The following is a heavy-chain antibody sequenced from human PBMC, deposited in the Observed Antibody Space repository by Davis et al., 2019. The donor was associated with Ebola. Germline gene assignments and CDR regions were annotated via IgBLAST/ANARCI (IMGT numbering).Heavy chain of an antibody. Sequence: MPSETLSLTCAVYGGSFSSYYWSWIRQPPGKGLEWIGYIYYSGSTNYNPSLKSRVTISVDTSKNQFSLKLSSVTAADTAVYYCARETTVTTFGYYGMDVWGQGTTVTVSS. CDR2: IYYSGST. CDR1: GGSFSSYY. J-gene: IGHJ6*02. V-gene: IGHV4-59*01. D-gene: IGHD4-17*01. CDR3: ARETTVTTFGYYGMDV.